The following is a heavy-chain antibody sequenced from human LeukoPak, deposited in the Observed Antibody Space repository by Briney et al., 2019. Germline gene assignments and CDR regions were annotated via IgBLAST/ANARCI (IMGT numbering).Heavy chain of an antibody. V-gene: IGHV3-33*01. D-gene: IGHD3-9*01. CDR1: GFTFSSYG. J-gene: IGHJ3*02. CDR2: IWYDGSNK. CDR3: ARKLRYFDWGDDAFDI. Sequence: QPGRSLRLSCAASGFTFSSYGMHWARQAPGKGLEWVAVIWYDGSNKYYADSVKGRFTISRDNSKNTPYLQMNSLRAEDTAVYYCARKLRYFDWGDDAFDIWGQGTMVTVSS.